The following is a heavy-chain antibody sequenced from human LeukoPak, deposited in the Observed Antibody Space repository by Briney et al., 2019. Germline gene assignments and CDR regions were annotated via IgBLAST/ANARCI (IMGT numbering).Heavy chain of an antibody. J-gene: IGHJ6*03. CDR3: ARSTPNDYYYYMDV. CDR1: GYTFTSYG. V-gene: IGHV1-18*01. Sequence: ASVKVSCKPSGYTFTSYGISWVRQAPGQGLEWMGWISAYNGNTNYAQKFQGRVTMTTDTSTSTAYMELRSLRSDDTAVYYCARSTPNDYYYYMDVWGKGTTVTISS. CDR2: ISAYNGNT.